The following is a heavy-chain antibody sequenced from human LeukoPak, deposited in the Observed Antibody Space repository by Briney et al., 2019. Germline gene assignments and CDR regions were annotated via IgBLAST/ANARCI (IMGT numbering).Heavy chain of an antibody. Sequence: SETLSLTCSVSGGSISSYYWSWIRQPAGKRLEWIGRIYTSRSTNYNPSLKSRVTMSVDTSKNQFSLKLNSVTAADTAVYYCAREFPCYYGMDVWGQGTTVIVSS. V-gene: IGHV4-4*07. CDR3: AREFPCYYGMDV. J-gene: IGHJ6*02. CDR1: GGSISSYY. CDR2: IYTSRST.